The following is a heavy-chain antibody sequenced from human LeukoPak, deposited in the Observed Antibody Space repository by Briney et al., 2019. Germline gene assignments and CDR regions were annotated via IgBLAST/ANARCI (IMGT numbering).Heavy chain of an antibody. CDR1: GFTVSSNY. D-gene: IGHD3-10*01. Sequence: GGSLRLSCAASGFTVSSNYMSWVRQAPGKGLEWVSVIYSGGSTNYADSVKGRFTISRDNSKNTLYLQMNSLRAEDTAVYYCARDWSGYYGSGISYYFDYWGQGTLVTVSS. V-gene: IGHV3-66*01. CDR3: ARDWSGYYGSGISYYFDY. J-gene: IGHJ4*02. CDR2: IYSGGST.